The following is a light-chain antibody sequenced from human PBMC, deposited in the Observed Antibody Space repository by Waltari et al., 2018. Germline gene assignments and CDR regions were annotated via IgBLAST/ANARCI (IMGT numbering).Light chain of an antibody. Sequence: DIQMTQSPSPLSASVGDRVTITCRASQGINSWLAWYQQKPGKTPNLLIYQASSLQSGVPSRFSGSGSGTDFTLTISSLQPEDFATYYCQQYNSAPFTFGPGTKLDIK. CDR3: QQYNSAPFT. V-gene: IGKV1-5*03. J-gene: IGKJ3*01. CDR2: QAS. CDR1: QGINSW.